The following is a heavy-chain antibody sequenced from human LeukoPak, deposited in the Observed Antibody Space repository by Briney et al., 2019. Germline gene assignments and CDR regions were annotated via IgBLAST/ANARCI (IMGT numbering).Heavy chain of an antibody. CDR2: INAGNGNT. CDR1: GYTFTSYA. J-gene: IGHJ5*02. Sequence: ASVKVPCKASGYTFTSYAMHWVRQAPGQRLEWMGWINAGNGNTKYSQKFQGRVTITRDTSASTAYMELSSLRSEDTAVYYCARSPTAYSSGWYFWFDPWGQGTLVTVSS. V-gene: IGHV1-3*01. CDR3: ARSPTAYSSGWYFWFDP. D-gene: IGHD6-19*01.